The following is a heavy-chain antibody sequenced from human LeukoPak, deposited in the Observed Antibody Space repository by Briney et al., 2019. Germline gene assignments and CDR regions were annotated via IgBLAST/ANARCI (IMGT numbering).Heavy chain of an antibody. CDR1: GGSISSYY. V-gene: IGHV4-4*07. D-gene: IGHD2-15*01. CDR2: IYTSGST. CDR3: AREKMVVVAAAPPYYYMDV. Sequence: PSETLSLTCTVSGGSISSYYWSWIRQPAGKGLEWIGRIYTSGSTNYNPSLKSRVTMSVDTSKNQFSLKLSSVTAADTAVYYCAREKMVVVAAAPPYYYMDVWGKGTTVTVSS. J-gene: IGHJ6*03.